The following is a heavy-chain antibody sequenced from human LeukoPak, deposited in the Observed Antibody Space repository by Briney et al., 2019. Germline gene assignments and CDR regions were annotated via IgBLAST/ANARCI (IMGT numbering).Heavy chain of an antibody. CDR3: ARTPPYSGSYLWYFDY. V-gene: IGHV3-21*01. D-gene: IGHD1-26*01. CDR1: GFTFSSYS. J-gene: IGHJ4*02. Sequence: PGGSLRLSCAASGFTFSSYSMNWVRQAPGKGLEWVSSISSSSSYIYYADSVKGRFTISRDNAKNSLYLQMNSLRAEDTAVYYCARTPPYSGSYLWYFDYWGQGTLVTVSS. CDR2: ISSSSSYI.